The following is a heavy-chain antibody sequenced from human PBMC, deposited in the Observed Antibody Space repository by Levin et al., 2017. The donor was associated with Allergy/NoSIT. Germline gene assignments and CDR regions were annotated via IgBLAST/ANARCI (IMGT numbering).Heavy chain of an antibody. V-gene: IGHV3-30-3*01. CDR2: ISYDGSNK. CDR1: GFTFSSYA. Sequence: GGSLRLSCAASGFTFSSYAMHWVRQAPGKGLEWVAVISYDGSNKYYADSVKGRFTISRDNSKNTLYLQMNSLRAEDTAVYYCASSFFNGDYEIDYWGQGTLVTVSS. D-gene: IGHD4-17*01. CDR3: ASSFFNGDYEIDY. J-gene: IGHJ4*02.